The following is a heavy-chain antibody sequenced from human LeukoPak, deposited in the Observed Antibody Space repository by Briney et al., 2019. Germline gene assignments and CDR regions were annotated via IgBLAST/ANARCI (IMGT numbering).Heavy chain of an antibody. CDR3: ATDNPPYCNGGSCYFD. J-gene: IGHJ4*02. CDR1: FSNYY. Sequence: ASVKVSCKAFSNYYIHWVRQAPGHGLEWMGWINPGTGGTNYAQKFQGRVNMTRDTSISTAYMDLSRLTSDDTAIYYCATDNPPYCNGGSCYFDWGQGTLVTVSS. V-gene: IGHV1-2*02. CDR2: INPGTGGT. D-gene: IGHD2-15*01.